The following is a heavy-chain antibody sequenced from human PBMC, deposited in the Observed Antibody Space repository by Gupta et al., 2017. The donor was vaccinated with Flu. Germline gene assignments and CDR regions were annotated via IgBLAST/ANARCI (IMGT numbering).Heavy chain of an antibody. CDR2: IKQDGSEK. V-gene: IGHV3-7*01. CDR3: ARDPYYSYYDDSSGYYPN. Sequence: EVQLVQSGGGLVQPGGSLRLSCAASGFTFSSYGMSWVRQAPGKGLEWVANIKQDGSEKYYVASVKGRVTISRDNAKNSLYLQMNSLRAEDTAVYDCARDPYYSYYDDSSGYYPNWGQVTLVTVSS. CDR1: GFTFSSYG. D-gene: IGHD3-22*01. J-gene: IGHJ4*02.